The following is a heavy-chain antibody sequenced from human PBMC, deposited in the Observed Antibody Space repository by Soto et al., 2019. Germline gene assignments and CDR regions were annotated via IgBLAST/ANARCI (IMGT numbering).Heavy chain of an antibody. CDR1: GGSFSGYY. J-gene: IGHJ6*02. D-gene: IGHD3-10*01. Sequence: ASETLSLTCAVYGGSFSGYYWSWIRQPPGKGLEWIGEINHSGSTNYNPSLKSRVTISVDTSKNQFSLKLSSVTAADTAVYYCAATYYYGSGSSLDYYYYYGMDVWGQGTTVTV. CDR2: INHSGST. V-gene: IGHV4-34*01. CDR3: AATYYYGSGSSLDYYYYYGMDV.